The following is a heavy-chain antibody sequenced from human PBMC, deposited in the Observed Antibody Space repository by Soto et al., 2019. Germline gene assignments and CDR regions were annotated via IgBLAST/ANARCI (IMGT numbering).Heavy chain of an antibody. J-gene: IGHJ2*01. D-gene: IGHD3-22*01. CDR2: ISWNSGSI. CDR3: AKDIGYYDSRPRYFDL. V-gene: IGHV3-9*01. CDR1: GFTFDDYA. Sequence: EVQLVESGGGLVQPGRSLRLSCAASGFTFDDYAMHWVRQAPGKGLEWVSGISWNSGSIGYADSVKGRFTISRDNAKNSLYLQMNSLRAEDTALYYCAKDIGYYDSRPRYFDLWGRGTLVTVSS.